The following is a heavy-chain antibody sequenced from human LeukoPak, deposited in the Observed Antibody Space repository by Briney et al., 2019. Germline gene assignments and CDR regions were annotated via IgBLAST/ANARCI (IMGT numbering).Heavy chain of an antibody. J-gene: IGHJ2*01. CDR3: AKDPLTQVGWYFDL. CDR2: IKSKTDGGTT. CDR1: GFTFNNTW. Sequence: GGSLRLSCAASGFTFNNTWMSWVRQAPGKGLEWVGRIKSKTDGGTTDYAAPVKGRFTISRDDSKNTLYLQMNSLRAEDTAVYYCAKDPLTQVGWYFDLWGRGILVTVSS. D-gene: IGHD1-14*01. V-gene: IGHV3-15*01.